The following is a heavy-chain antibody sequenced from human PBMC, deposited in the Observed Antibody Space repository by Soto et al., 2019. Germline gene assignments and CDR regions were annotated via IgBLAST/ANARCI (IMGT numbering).Heavy chain of an antibody. J-gene: IGHJ6*02. Sequence: QVQLQESGPGLVKPSETLSLTCTVSGGSLSHYYWNWIRQPPGKGLEWIGYTFYSGTTDYSPSLRGRVTISVDTSKNQFSLKLSSVTAADTAVYYCAREHSSSWYGMDVWGQGTTVTVSS. CDR1: GGSLSHYY. CDR2: TFYSGTT. D-gene: IGHD6-13*01. V-gene: IGHV4-59*01. CDR3: AREHSSSWYGMDV.